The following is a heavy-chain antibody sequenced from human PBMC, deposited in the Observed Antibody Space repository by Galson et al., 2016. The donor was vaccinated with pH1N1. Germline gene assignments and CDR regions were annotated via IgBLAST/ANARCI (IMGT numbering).Heavy chain of an antibody. D-gene: IGHD4/OR15-4a*01. CDR1: GFTFSNYW. J-gene: IGHJ4*02. Sequence: LRLSCAGSGFTFSNYWMHWVRQAPGKGLEWVANIKHDGSQKYYVDSVKGRFTISRDNAKNSLYLQMNSLRAEDTAVYYCVRAVGAVEAFWGQGTLVTVSS. V-gene: IGHV3-7*01. CDR3: VRAVGAVEAF. CDR2: IKHDGSQK.